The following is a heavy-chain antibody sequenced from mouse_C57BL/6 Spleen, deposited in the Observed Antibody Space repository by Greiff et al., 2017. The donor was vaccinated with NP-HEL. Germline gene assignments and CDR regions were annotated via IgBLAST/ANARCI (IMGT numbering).Heavy chain of an antibody. Sequence: EVKLMESGGGLVKPGGSLKLSCAASGFTFSSYAMSWVRQTPEKRLEWVATISDGGSYTYYPDNVKGRFTISRDNAKNNLYLQMSHLKSEDTAMYYCAREDYGYDGGYAMDYWGQGTSVTVSS. J-gene: IGHJ4*01. V-gene: IGHV5-4*01. CDR2: ISDGGSYT. CDR3: AREDYGYDGGYAMDY. CDR1: GFTFSSYA. D-gene: IGHD2-2*01.